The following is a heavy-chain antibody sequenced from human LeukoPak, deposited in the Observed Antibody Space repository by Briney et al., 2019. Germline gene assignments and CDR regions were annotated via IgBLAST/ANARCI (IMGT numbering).Heavy chain of an antibody. V-gene: IGHV4-61*01. Sequence: SEPLSLTCTVSGDSVSSDSYYWSWIRQPPGKGPEWIGYIYYSGTTKQNPSLKSRVTLSVDTSKNQLSLKLTSVTAADTAVYYCARDSRGYYDTNGYFDYWGQGTLVTVSS. CDR1: GDSVSSDSYY. CDR3: ARDSRGYYDTNGYFDY. CDR2: IYYSGTT. J-gene: IGHJ4*02. D-gene: IGHD3-22*01.